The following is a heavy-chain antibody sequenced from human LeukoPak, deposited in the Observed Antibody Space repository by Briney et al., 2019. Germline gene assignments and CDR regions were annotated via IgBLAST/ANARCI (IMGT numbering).Heavy chain of an antibody. J-gene: IGHJ5*02. D-gene: IGHD4-17*01. V-gene: IGHV4-59*08. CDR3: AMQVGIYGDYNNWFDP. CDR1: GGSISSYY. Sequence: PSETLSLTCTVSGGSISSYYWSWIRQPPGKELEWIGNVDYSGSTRYNPSLKSRATMSLDSSKNQFSLRLTSVTAADMAVYYCAMQVGIYGDYNNWFDPWGREPGSPSPQ. CDR2: VDYSGST.